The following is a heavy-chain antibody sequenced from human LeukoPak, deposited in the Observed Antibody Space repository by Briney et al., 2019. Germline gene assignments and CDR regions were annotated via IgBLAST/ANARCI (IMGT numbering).Heavy chain of an antibody. CDR2: FYPGDSDV. D-gene: IGHD6-19*01. CDR1: GYSFTSYW. CDR3: ARHPSYTSGWPLDY. J-gene: IGHJ4*02. V-gene: IGHV5-51*01. Sequence: GESLKISCKGSGYSFTSYWIGWVRQVPGKGLEWMGIFYPGDSDVRYSPSFQGQVTISADMSISTAYMQWSSLKASDTAIYYCARHPSYTSGWPLDYWGQGTLVTVSS.